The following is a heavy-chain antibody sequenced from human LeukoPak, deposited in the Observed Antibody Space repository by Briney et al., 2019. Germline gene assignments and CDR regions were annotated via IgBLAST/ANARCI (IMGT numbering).Heavy chain of an antibody. CDR3: ARVADSGD. D-gene: IGHD3-22*01. Sequence: PSETLSLTCSVSGYSIGSGFHWDWIRQPPGKGLEWIGSVYHSGSTYYNSSLKSRVTISVDMSKNQFSLRLSSVTAADTAVYYCARVADSGDWGQGTLVTVSS. CDR2: VYHSGST. J-gene: IGHJ4*02. V-gene: IGHV4-38-2*02. CDR1: GYSIGSGFH.